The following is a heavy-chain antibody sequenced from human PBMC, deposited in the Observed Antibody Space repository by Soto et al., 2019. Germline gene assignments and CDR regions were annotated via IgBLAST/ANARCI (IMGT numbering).Heavy chain of an antibody. J-gene: IGHJ3*02. CDR1: GDAISSNNW. V-gene: IGHV4-4*02. D-gene: IGHD3-22*01. CDR3: ATFRSGYSQTDAFDI. CDR2: IHHSGST. Sequence: QVHLQESGPGLVKPSGTLSLTCAVSGDAISSNNWWTWVRQPPGKGPEWIGEIHHSGSTNYNPSLKSRVTISIDKSKHQFSLNLSSVTAADTAMYYCATFRSGYSQTDAFDIWGQGTMVTVSS.